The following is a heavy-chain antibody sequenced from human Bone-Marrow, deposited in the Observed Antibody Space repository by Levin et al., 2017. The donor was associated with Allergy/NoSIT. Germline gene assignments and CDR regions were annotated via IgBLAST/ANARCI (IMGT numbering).Heavy chain of an antibody. V-gene: IGHV5-51*01. D-gene: IGHD3-16*01. CDR2: IYPGDSDT. CDR1: GYTFASYW. Sequence: ASVKVSCQTSGYTFASYWLGWVRQMPGKGPEWIGIIYPGDSDTTYRPSVRGQVSVSADKSIDTAYLQWTSLKASDTAIYYCARHFGGHFDYWGQGTQVTVSS. CDR3: ARHFGGHFDY. J-gene: IGHJ4*02.